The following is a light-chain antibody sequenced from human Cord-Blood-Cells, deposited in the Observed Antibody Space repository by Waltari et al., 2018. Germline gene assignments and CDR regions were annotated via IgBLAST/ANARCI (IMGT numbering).Light chain of an antibody. Sequence: EIVLTQSPATLSLSPGERATLSCRASQCVSSYLAWYQQKPGQAPRLLSYDASNRATGIPARFSGSGSGTDFTLTISSLEPEDFAVYYWQQRSNWPPLTFGGGTKVEIK. CDR1: QCVSSY. V-gene: IGKV3-11*01. J-gene: IGKJ4*01. CDR2: DAS. CDR3: QQRSNWPPLT.